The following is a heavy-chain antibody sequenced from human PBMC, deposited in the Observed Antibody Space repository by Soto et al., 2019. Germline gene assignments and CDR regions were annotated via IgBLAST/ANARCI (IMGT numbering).Heavy chain of an antibody. CDR2: ITSIANRI. V-gene: IGHV3-21*02. Sequence: EVQLVESGGGLVKPGGSRRLPWAASGFPFINFTMNWFPKAPGKGWKGASPITSIANRIYYADSVKGRFTISRDNAQKSVYLQMNSLRVGDTAVYYCARESDFDFWSSNYIDGMDVWGQGTTVTVSS. J-gene: IGHJ6*02. CDR1: GFPFINFT. CDR3: ARESDFDFWSSNYIDGMDV. D-gene: IGHD3-3*01.